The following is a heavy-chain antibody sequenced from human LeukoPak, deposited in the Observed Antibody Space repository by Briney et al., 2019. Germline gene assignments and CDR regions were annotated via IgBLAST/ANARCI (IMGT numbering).Heavy chain of an antibody. J-gene: IGHJ6*02. D-gene: IGHD3-3*01. Sequence: GGSLRLSCAASGFTLSSYSMSWVRQAPGKGLEWVSSISSSSSYIYYADSVKGRFTISRDNAKNSLYLQMNSLRAEDTAVYYCAREKDVGNDFWSGYPYYYYGMDVWGQGTTVTVSS. CDR3: AREKDVGNDFWSGYPYYYYGMDV. CDR2: ISSSSSYI. V-gene: IGHV3-21*01. CDR1: GFTLSSYS.